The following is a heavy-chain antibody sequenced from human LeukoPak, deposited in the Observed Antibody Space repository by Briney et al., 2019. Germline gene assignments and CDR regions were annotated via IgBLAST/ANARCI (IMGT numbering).Heavy chain of an antibody. V-gene: IGHV3-48*01. J-gene: IGHJ4*02. Sequence: GGSLRLSCAASGFTFSSYALNWVRQAPGKGLEWVSYIRWSSSVIYYTDSVKGRFTISRDDAKNSLYLQMNSLRAEDTAVYYCARGYSSSWYNSDFDYWGQGTLVTVSS. CDR3: ARGYSSSWYNSDFDY. D-gene: IGHD6-13*01. CDR2: IRWSSSVI. CDR1: GFTFSSYA.